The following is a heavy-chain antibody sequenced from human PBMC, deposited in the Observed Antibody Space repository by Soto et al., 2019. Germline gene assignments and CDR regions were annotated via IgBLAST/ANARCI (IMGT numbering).Heavy chain of an antibody. CDR3: QRETQDYYYGMDV. J-gene: IGHJ6*02. Sequence: RFVRVSCAACGFSVIIKSKHGVRQAPGKGLEWVAVIWYDGSNKYYADSVKGRFTISRDNSKNTLYLQMNSLRAEDTAVYYCQRETQDYYYGMDVCGQGTTVTVSS. CDR2: IWYDGSNK. V-gene: IGHV3-33*01. CDR1: GFSVIIKS.